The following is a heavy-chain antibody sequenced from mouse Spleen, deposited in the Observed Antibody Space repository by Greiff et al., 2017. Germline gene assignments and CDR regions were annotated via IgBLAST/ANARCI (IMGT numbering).Heavy chain of an antibody. Sequence: DVQLQESGPVLVKPGASVKMSCKASGYTFTDYYMNWVKQSHGKSLEWIGVINPYNGGTSYNQKFKGKATLTVDKSSSTAYMELNSLTSEDSAVYYCARRDYSNVYDYWGQGTTLTVSS. CDR2: INPYNGGT. CDR3: ARRDYSNVYDY. D-gene: IGHD2-5*01. J-gene: IGHJ2*01. V-gene: IGHV1-19*01. CDR1: GYTFTDYY.